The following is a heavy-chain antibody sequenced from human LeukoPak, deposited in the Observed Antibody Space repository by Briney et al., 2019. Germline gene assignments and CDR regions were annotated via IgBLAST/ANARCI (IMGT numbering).Heavy chain of an antibody. CDR3: ARGVVPGGWFDP. D-gene: IGHD2-2*01. CDR2: MNPNSGNT. J-gene: IGHJ5*02. Sequence: ASVKVSCTASGYTFTSYDINWVRQATGQGLEWMGWMNPNSGNTGYAQKFQGRVTMTRNTSISTAYMELSSLRSEDTAVYYCARGVVPGGWFDPWGRGTLVTVSS. V-gene: IGHV1-8*01. CDR1: GYTFTSYD.